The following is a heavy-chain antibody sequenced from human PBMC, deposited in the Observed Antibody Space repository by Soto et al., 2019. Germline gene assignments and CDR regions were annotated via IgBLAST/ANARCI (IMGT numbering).Heavy chain of an antibody. CDR2: ISASNGNT. Sequence: GASVKVSCKASGYTFTSYGFSWVRQAPGQGLEWMGWISASNGNTNYAQKLQGRVTMTTDTSTGTAYMELRSLRSEDTAVYYCARGVATAYADYFDYWGQGTLVTVSS. J-gene: IGHJ4*02. CDR1: GYTFTSYG. V-gene: IGHV1-18*01. D-gene: IGHD5-12*01. CDR3: ARGVATAYADYFDY.